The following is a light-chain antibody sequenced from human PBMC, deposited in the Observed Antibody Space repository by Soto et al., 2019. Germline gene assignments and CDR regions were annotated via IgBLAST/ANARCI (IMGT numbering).Light chain of an antibody. Sequence: QSALTQPPSASGSPGQSVTISCTGTRSDIGAYNYVSWFQQHPGEAPKLIISEVNKRPSGVPDRFSGSKSGNTASLTVSGLQAEDEADYYCTSYGGRDNLMFGGGTKVTVL. CDR3: TSYGGRDNLM. J-gene: IGLJ3*02. V-gene: IGLV2-8*01. CDR1: RSDIGAYNY. CDR2: EVN.